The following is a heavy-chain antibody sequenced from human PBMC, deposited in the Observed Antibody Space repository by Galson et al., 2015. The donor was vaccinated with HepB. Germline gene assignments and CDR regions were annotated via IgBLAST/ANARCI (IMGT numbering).Heavy chain of an antibody. Sequence: SVKVSCKASGYTFTGYYMHWVRQAPGQGLEWMGWINPNSGGTNYAQKFQGRVTMTRDTSISTAYMELSRLRSDDTAVYYCARGSTVTTSNYYYGMDVWGQGTTVTASS. D-gene: IGHD4-17*01. J-gene: IGHJ6*02. CDR1: GYTFTGYY. CDR3: ARGSTVTTSNYYYGMDV. V-gene: IGHV1-2*02. CDR2: INPNSGGT.